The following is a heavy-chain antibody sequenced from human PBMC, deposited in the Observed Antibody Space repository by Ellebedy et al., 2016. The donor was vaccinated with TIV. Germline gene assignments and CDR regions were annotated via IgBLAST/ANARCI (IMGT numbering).Heavy chain of an antibody. D-gene: IGHD3-22*01. V-gene: IGHV6-1*01. Sequence: SQTLSLTCAISGDSVSSNSAAWNWIRQSPSRGLEWLGRTYYRSKWYNDYAVSVKSRITINPDTSKNQFSLQLNSVTPEDTAVYYCARSATTPYSMIVVGPLDYWGQGTLVTVSS. CDR1: GDSVSSNSAA. J-gene: IGHJ4*02. CDR3: ARSATTPYSMIVVGPLDY. CDR2: TYYRSKWYN.